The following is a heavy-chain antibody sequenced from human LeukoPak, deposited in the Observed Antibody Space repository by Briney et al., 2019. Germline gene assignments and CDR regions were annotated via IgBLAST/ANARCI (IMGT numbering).Heavy chain of an antibody. CDR3: ARVRNGGNSGDY. V-gene: IGHV1-2*02. Sequence: ASVKVSCKASGYTFTNYGITWVRQAPGQGLEWVGWINPNNGGTNYAQKFQGRVTLTRDTSISTAYMDLSTLRSDDTAVYYCARVRNGGNSGDYWGQGTLVTVSS. J-gene: IGHJ4*02. D-gene: IGHD4-23*01. CDR1: GYTFTNYG. CDR2: INPNNGGT.